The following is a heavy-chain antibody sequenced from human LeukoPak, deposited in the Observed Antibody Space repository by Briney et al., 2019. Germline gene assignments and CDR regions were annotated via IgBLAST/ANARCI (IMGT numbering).Heavy chain of an antibody. CDR1: GGFITNYY. CDR3: AGHGYDDDDLSLT. CDR2: IHSTGAT. V-gene: IGHV4-59*08. Sequence: SETLSLTCTVSGGFITNYYWDWIRQPPGRGLEWVGYIHSTGATSYNPSLKSRVTTSIDTSKKQFSLKVTSVTAADTAVYYCAGHGYDDDDLSLTWGQGTLATVSS. D-gene: IGHD3-16*01. J-gene: IGHJ5*02.